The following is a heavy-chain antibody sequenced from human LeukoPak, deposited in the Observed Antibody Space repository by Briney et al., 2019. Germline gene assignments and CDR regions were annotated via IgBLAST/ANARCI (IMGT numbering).Heavy chain of an antibody. V-gene: IGHV3-48*04. CDR1: GFSFSSYS. J-gene: IGHJ5*02. CDR2: ISSSSSTI. Sequence: PGGSLRLSCAASGFSFSSYSMNWVRQAPGKGLEWVSFISSSSSTIYYADSVKGRFTISRDNAKNSLYLQMNSLRAEDTAVYYCARNYYDSSGYYPWGQGTLVTVSS. CDR3: ARNYYDSSGYYP. D-gene: IGHD3-22*01.